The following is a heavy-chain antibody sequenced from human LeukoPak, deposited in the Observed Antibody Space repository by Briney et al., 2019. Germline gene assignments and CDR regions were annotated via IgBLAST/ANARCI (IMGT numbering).Heavy chain of an antibody. D-gene: IGHD3-22*01. Sequence: PGGSLRLSCAASGFTFSIAWMSWVRQAPGKGLEWVGRIKSKTDGGTTDYAAPVKGRFTISRDDSKNTLYLQMNSLKTEDTAVYYCTTDQSSGYSGDYWGQGTLVTVSS. CDR3: TTDQSSGYSGDY. CDR1: GFTFSIAW. V-gene: IGHV3-15*01. J-gene: IGHJ4*02. CDR2: IKSKTDGGTT.